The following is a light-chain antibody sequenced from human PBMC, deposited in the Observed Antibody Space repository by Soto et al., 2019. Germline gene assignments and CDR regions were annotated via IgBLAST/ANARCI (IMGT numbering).Light chain of an antibody. CDR1: QSVLYSSSNKNY. CDR3: QQYNSLPLT. CDR2: WAS. Sequence: DIVMTQSPDSLAVSLGERATINCKSSQSVLYSSSNKNYLAWYQQKPGQPPKLLIYWASTRASGVPDRFSGSGSGTHFTLTISSLQAEDVAVYYCQQYNSLPLTFGGGTKVEIK. V-gene: IGKV4-1*01. J-gene: IGKJ4*01.